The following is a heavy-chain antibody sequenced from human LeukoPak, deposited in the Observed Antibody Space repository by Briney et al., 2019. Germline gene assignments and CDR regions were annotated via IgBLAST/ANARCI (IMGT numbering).Heavy chain of an antibody. CDR3: ASLGYCSSTSCLNYYYGMDV. CDR2: INPNSGGT. Sequence: ASVKVSCKASGYTFTGYYTHWVRQAPGQGLEWMGWINPNSGGTNYAQKFQGRVTMTRDTSISTAYMELSRLRSDDTAVYYCASLGYCSSTSCLNYYYGMDVWGQGITVTVSS. D-gene: IGHD2-2*01. V-gene: IGHV1-2*02. CDR1: GYTFTGYY. J-gene: IGHJ6*02.